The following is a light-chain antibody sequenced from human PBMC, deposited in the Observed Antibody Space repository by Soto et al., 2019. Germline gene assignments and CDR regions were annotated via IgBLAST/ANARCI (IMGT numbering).Light chain of an antibody. J-gene: IGKJ1*01. CDR1: QNIERW. CDR3: LQYDSYPRA. CDR2: DVS. Sequence: DIQMTQSPSTLSASVGDRVTITCRASQNIERWLAWYQQKPGKAPKLLLYDVSNLESGVPSRFSGSGSATEFILTINGLQPDDFATYYCLQYDSYPRAFGQGPKVDIK. V-gene: IGKV1-5*01.